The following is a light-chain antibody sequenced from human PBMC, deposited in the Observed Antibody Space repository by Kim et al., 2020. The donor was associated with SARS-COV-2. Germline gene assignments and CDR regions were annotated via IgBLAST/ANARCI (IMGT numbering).Light chain of an antibody. CDR2: AAT. CDR1: QSVSSSY. Sequence: EIVLTQSPGTLSLSPGERATLTCRASQSVSSSYLAWFQQKPGQTPRVLIYAATSRATGIPDRFSGSESGTDFTLTISRVEPEEFALYYWQQNGATPDTFGQGTKLEI. V-gene: IGKV3-20*01. J-gene: IGKJ2*01. CDR3: QQNGATPDT.